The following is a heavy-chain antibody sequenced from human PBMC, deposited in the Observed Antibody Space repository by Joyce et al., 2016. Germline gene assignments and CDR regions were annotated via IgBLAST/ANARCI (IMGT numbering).Heavy chain of an antibody. CDR2: IRSTTDGGAT. D-gene: IGHD2-8*01. Sequence: EEQLVESGGDVVKPGGSLRLSCAGSGFLLSHAWMSWVRQAPGKGLEWVGHIRSTTDGGATDYAAPVKGRFSISRDDSKNTVYLQMSSLTTEDTGVYYCATENLIYRMVLDAFDIWGQGTMVTVSS. CDR1: GFLLSHAW. V-gene: IGHV3-15*01. CDR3: ATENLIYRMVLDAFDI. J-gene: IGHJ3*02.